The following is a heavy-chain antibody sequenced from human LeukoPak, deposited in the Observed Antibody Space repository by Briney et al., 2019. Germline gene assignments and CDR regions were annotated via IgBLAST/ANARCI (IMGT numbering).Heavy chain of an antibody. D-gene: IGHD6-13*01. CDR2: FTSGSRSI. V-gene: IGHV3-21*01. Sequence: GGSLRLSCAASGFTFSSYSMTWVRQAPGKGLGWVSSFTSGSRSIYYADSVKGRFTISRDNAKKSLYLQMNSLRAEDTAIYHCARENSGMAATDIIDYWGQGTLVTVSS. CDR1: GFTFSSYS. J-gene: IGHJ4*02. CDR3: ARENSGMAATDIIDY.